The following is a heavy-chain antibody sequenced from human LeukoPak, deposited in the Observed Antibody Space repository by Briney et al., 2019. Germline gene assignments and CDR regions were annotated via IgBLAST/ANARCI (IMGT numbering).Heavy chain of an antibody. J-gene: IGHJ4*02. Sequence: GGSLRLSCAASGFTFSSYAMSWVRQAPGKGLEWVSAITGSGDSIFYADSVKGRFTISRDNSKNTLYLQMNTLRAEDTAVYYCAKDGSIAVAGGFDYWGQGTLVTVSS. V-gene: IGHV3-23*01. CDR3: AKDGSIAVAGGFDY. CDR2: ITGSGDSI. D-gene: IGHD6-19*01. CDR1: GFTFSSYA.